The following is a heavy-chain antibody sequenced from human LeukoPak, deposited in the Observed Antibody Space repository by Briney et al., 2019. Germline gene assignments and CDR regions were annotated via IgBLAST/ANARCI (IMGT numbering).Heavy chain of an antibody. CDR1: GFTFSSYA. CDR3: ARQGLPNYYFDY. CDR2: ISYDGSNK. Sequence: GRSLRLSCAASGFTFSSYAMHWVRQAPGKGLEWVAVISYDGSNKYYADSVKGRFTISRDNSKNTLYLQMNSLRAEDTAVYYCARQGLPNYYFDYWGQGTLVTVSS. D-gene: IGHD4-11*01. J-gene: IGHJ4*02. V-gene: IGHV3-30*04.